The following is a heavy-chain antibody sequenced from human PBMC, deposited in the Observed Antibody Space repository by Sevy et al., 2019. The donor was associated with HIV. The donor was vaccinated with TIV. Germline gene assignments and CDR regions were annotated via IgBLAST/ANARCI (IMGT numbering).Heavy chain of an antibody. CDR1: EFTSTPYA. D-gene: IGHD3-22*01. CDR2: ISGSGAIT. V-gene: IGHV3-23*01. Sequence: GGSLRLSCATSEFTSTPYAVAWVRQAPGKGLEWVAAISGSGAITYYADSRKARLIISRDRTNNTVYLQMKRLRAEDTALYYCAKDRYYFDSSGYYYHHDAFDVWGRGTMVTVSS. CDR3: AKDRYYFDSSGYYYHHDAFDV. J-gene: IGHJ3*01.